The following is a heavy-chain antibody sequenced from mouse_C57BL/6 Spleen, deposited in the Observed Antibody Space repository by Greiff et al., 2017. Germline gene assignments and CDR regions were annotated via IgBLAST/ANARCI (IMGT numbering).Heavy chain of an antibody. CDR1: GYSITSGYS. CDR2: ISYDGSN. J-gene: IGHJ3*01. V-gene: IGHV3-6*01. Sequence: EVKLMESGPGLVKPSQSLSLTCSVTGYSITSGYSWNWIRQFPGNKLEWMGYISYDGSNNYNPSLKNRISITRDTSKNQFFLKLNSVTTEDTATYDCASKDNYLFAYWGQGTLVTVSA. D-gene: IGHD1-3*01. CDR3: ASKDNYLFAY.